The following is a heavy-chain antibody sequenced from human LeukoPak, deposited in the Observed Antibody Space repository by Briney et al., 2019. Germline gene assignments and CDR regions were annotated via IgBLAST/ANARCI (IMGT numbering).Heavy chain of an antibody. CDR3: ARHRSGIASALDS. CDR2: IDKSGNT. Sequence: SETLSLTCTVSGGSISSSGHYWAWIRQPPGKGLEWIGSIDKSGNTYYKPSLRSRVTISADTSKNQFSLKLSSVAAADTAVYFCARHRSGIASALDSWGQGTLVSVSS. V-gene: IGHV4-39*01. J-gene: IGHJ4*02. D-gene: IGHD6-13*01. CDR1: GGSISSSGHY.